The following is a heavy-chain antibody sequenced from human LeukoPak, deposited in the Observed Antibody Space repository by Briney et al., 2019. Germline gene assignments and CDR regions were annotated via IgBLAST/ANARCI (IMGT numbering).Heavy chain of an antibody. CDR3: TGPGYGSPISNFDY. J-gene: IGHJ4*02. CDR1: GFTLTNNF. Sequence: PGGSLRLSCAASGFTLTNNFMTWVRQAPGKGLEWVSSISDSGSVTYYMDSVRGRFTISRDNSKNTLYLQMNSLRAEDTAVYYCTGPGYGSPISNFDYWGQGTLVIVSS. V-gene: IGHV3-23*01. CDR2: ISDSGSVT. D-gene: IGHD2-2*01.